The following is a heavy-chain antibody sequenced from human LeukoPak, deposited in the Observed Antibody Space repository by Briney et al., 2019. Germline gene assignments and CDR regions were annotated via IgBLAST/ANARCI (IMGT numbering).Heavy chain of an antibody. CDR2: IYTSGST. V-gene: IGHV4-4*07. CDR3: ASSYYDSSGYPTLHFDY. J-gene: IGHJ4*02. Sequence: PSETLSLTCTVSGVSISSYYWSWIRQPAGKGLEWLGRIYTSGSTNYNPSLKSRVTMSVDTSKNQFSLKLSSVTAADTAVYYCASSYYDSSGYPTLHFDYWGQGTLVTVSS. CDR1: GVSISSYY. D-gene: IGHD3-22*01.